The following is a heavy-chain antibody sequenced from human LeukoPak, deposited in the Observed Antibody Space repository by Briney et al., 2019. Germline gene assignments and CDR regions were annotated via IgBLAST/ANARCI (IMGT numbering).Heavy chain of an antibody. V-gene: IGHV3-74*01. CDR3: ARAGTTTENDY. J-gene: IGHJ4*02. Sequence: PGGSLRLSCAASGFTFSSYWMHWVRHAPGKGLVWVSRIHSDGSSTSYADSVKGRFTISRDNAKNTLYLQMNSLRAEDTAVYYCARAGTTTENDYWGQGTLVTVSS. CDR1: GFTFSSYW. D-gene: IGHD1-1*01. CDR2: IHSDGSST.